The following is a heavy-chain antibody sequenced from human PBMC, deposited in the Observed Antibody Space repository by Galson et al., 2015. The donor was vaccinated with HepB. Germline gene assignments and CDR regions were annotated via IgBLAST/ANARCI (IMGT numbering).Heavy chain of an antibody. J-gene: IGHJ4*02. Sequence: SLRLSCAASGFTFSSYSMNWVRQAPGKGLEWVAVISYDGSNKYYADSVKGRFTISRDNSKNTLYLQMNSLRAEDTAVYYCAKGSDIVVVVAAMGIDYWGQGTLVTVSS. CDR3: AKGSDIVVVVAAMGIDY. CDR2: ISYDGSNK. D-gene: IGHD2-15*01. V-gene: IGHV3-30*18. CDR1: GFTFSSYS.